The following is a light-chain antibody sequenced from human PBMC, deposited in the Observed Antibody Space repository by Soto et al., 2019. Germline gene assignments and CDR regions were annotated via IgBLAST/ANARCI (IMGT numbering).Light chain of an antibody. CDR2: DVS. V-gene: IGLV2-14*01. CDR3: SSYTSSNTVV. J-gene: IGLJ2*01. CDR1: SNDVGGYNY. Sequence: QSALTQPASVSGSPGQSIAISCTGTSNDVGGYNYVSWYQQHPGKAPKLMIYDVSARPSGVSNRFSGSKSDNTASLTISGLQAEDEADYYCSSYTSSNTVVFGGGTKLTVL.